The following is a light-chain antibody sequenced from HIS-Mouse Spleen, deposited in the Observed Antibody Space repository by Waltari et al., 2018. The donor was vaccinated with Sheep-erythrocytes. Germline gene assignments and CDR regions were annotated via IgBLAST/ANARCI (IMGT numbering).Light chain of an antibody. CDR1: SSDVGGYNY. V-gene: IGLV2-11*01. CDR3: QAWDSSTAV. CDR2: DVS. J-gene: IGLJ2*01. Sequence: QSALTQPRSVSGSPGQSVTISCTGTSSDVGGYNYVSWYQQHPGKAPKRMIYDVSKRPGGVPDRVPGSKSGNTASLTISGTQAMDEADYYCQAWDSSTAVFGGGTKLTVL.